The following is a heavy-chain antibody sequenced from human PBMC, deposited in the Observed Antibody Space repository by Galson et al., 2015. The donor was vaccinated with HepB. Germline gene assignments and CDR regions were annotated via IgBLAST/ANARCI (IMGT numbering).Heavy chain of an antibody. CDR3: ARARGGPGYYYYYYYMDV. CDR2: ISAYNGNT. D-gene: IGHD3-16*01. V-gene: IGHV1-18*01. J-gene: IGHJ6*03. CDR1: GYTFTSYG. Sequence: QSGAEVKKPGASVKVSCKASGYTFTSYGISWVRQAPGQGLEWMGWISAYNGNTNYAQKLQGRVTMTTDTSTSTAYMELRSLRSDDTVVYYCARARGGPGYYYYYYYMDVWGKGTTVTVSS.